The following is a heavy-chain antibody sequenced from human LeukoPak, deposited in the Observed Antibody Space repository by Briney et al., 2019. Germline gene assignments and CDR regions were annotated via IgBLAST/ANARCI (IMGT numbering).Heavy chain of an antibody. V-gene: IGHV4-31*03. CDR1: GGSISSGGYY. D-gene: IGHD7-27*01. CDR2: IYYSGST. CDR3: ARGGFYRELGMDYDY. Sequence: PSETLSLTCTVSGGSISSGGYYWSWIRQHPGKGLEWIGYIYYSGSTYYNPSLKSRVTVSVDTSKNQFSLKLSSVTAADTAVYYCARGGFYRELGMDYDYWGQGTLVTVSS. J-gene: IGHJ4*02.